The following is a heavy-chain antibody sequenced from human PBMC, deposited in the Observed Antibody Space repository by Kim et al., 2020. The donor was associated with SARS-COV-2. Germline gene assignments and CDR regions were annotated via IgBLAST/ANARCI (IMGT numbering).Heavy chain of an antibody. CDR3: ARAKYYYGSGPDAFDI. Sequence: FQGQVTISADKSISTAYLQWSSLKASDTAMYYCARAKYYYGSGPDAFDIWGQGTMVTVSS. J-gene: IGHJ3*02. V-gene: IGHV5-51*01. D-gene: IGHD3-10*01.